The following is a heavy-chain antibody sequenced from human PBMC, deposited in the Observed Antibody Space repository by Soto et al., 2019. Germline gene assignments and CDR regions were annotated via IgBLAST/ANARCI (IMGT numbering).Heavy chain of an antibody. D-gene: IGHD6-6*01. CDR2: IYYSGST. J-gene: IGHJ6*02. CDR1: GGSISSGGYY. CDR3: ARSAPYSSSSTYYYYYYGMDV. Sequence: ASETLSLTCTVSGGSISSGGYYWSWIRRHPGKGLEWIGYIYYSGSTYYNPSLKSRVTISVDTSKNQFSLKLSSVTAADTAVYYCARSAPYSSSSTYYYYYYGMDVWGQGTTVTVSS. V-gene: IGHV4-31*03.